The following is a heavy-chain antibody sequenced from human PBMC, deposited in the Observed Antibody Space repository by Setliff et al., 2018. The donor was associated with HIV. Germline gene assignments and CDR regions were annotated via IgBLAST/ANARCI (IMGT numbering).Heavy chain of an antibody. CDR3: ARDHPYFCSSTSCSFLDY. V-gene: IGHV1-2*06. CDR2: ISPNSGGT. J-gene: IGHJ4*02. Sequence: ASVKVSCKTSGYTFPDYYLHWVRQAPGQGLEWMGRISPNSGGTNYAQKFQGRVTMTRDTSINTVYMELSSLRSDDTAVYYCARDHPYFCSSTSCSFLDYWGQGTLFTVSS. CDR1: GYTFPDYY. D-gene: IGHD2-2*01.